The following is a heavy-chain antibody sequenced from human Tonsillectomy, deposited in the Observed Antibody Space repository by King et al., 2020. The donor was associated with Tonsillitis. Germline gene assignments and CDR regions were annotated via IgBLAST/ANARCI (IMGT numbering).Heavy chain of an antibody. Sequence: QLVQSGGGVVQPGRSLRLSCAASGFTFSRYGIHWVRQAPGKGLEWVAVIWYDGSKKYYADSVKGRFTISRDNSKNTLYLQMSSLRVDDTALYYCAREGSSSGDYYSGMDVWGQGTTVTVSS. CDR2: IWYDGSKK. CDR1: GFTFSRYG. J-gene: IGHJ6*02. D-gene: IGHD6-25*01. CDR3: AREGSSSGDYYSGMDV. V-gene: IGHV3-33*01.